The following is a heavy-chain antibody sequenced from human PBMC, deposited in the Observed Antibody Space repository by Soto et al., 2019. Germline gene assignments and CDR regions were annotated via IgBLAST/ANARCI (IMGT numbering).Heavy chain of an antibody. CDR2: IYPGDSDT. J-gene: IGHJ4*02. V-gene: IGHV5-51*01. D-gene: IGHD6-6*01. CDR1: GYCYSTYW. Sequence: LGESLKISCKGSGYCYSTYWIAWVRQKPGKGLEFMGIIYPGDSDTRYSPSFQGQVTISADKTITTAYLQWSSLRASDTAMYYCARPIVYASSSTGFDYWGQGTLVTVSS. CDR3: ARPIVYASSSTGFDY.